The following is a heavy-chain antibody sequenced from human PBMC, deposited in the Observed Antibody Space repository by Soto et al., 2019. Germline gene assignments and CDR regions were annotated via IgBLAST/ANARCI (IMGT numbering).Heavy chain of an antibody. J-gene: IGHJ6*02. V-gene: IGHV1-69*13. Sequence: SVKVSCKASGGTFSSYAISWVRQAPGQGLEWMGGIIPIFGTANYAQKFQGRVTITADESTSTAYMELSSLRSEDTAVYYCARGSSFSYYYDSSGYFPYYYYGMDVWGQGTTVTVSS. CDR1: GGTFSSYA. CDR2: IIPIFGTA. D-gene: IGHD3-22*01. CDR3: ARGSSFSYYYDSSGYFPYYYYGMDV.